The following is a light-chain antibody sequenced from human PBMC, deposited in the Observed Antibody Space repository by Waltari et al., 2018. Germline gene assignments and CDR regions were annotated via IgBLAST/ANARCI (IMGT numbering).Light chain of an antibody. CDR2: DAS. CDR1: QDINNY. Sequence: DIQMTKTRSSLSASLGDRVTITCQASQDINNYLNWYQQTPGKAPKPLIYDASKLQTGVPSRFSGSGSGTDFTFTISSLQPEDIATYYCQQYDNVLPYTFGQGTKVEI. V-gene: IGKV1-33*01. CDR3: QQYDNVLPYT. J-gene: IGKJ2*01.